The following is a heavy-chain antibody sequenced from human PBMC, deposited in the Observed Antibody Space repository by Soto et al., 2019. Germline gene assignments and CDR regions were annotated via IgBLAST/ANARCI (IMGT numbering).Heavy chain of an antibody. CDR3: EKSRRYSSLGAFDY. V-gene: IGHV1-2*02. Sequence: QVHLVQSGAEVKKPGASVKVSCKTSGYTFTGYYMHWVRQAPGQGLEWMGWINPNSGGTKFAQKFQGRVTMTRDTSITTAYMELTRLRAEDTAVYYCEKSRRYSSLGAFDYWGQGTRVTVSS. CDR2: INPNSGGT. CDR1: GYTFTGYY. J-gene: IGHJ4*02. D-gene: IGHD2-15*01.